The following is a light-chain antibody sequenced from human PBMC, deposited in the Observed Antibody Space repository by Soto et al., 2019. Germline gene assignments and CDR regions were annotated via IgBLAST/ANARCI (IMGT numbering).Light chain of an antibody. CDR1: STDVGAYNY. J-gene: IGLJ1*01. Sequence: QSVLTQPASVSRSPGQSITISCTGSSTDVGAYNYVSWYQQYPCQAPNLLIDEVSRRPSGFSHRFSGSKSVNTASLTISGLQAEDEAHDYCNSYTTINTYVFGTGTKVTVL. CDR2: EVS. V-gene: IGLV2-14*01. CDR3: NSYTTINTYV.